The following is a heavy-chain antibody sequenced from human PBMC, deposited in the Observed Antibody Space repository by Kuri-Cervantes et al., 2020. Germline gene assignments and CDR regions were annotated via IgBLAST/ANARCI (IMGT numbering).Heavy chain of an antibody. V-gene: IGHV1-18*01. CDR1: GYTFTSYG. Sequence: ASVKVSCKASGYTFTSYGISWVRQAPGRGREWMGWISAYNGNTNYAQKLQGRVTMTTDTSTSTAYMELRSLISDDTAVYYCARRGGWLVPGAFDIWGQGTMVTVSS. CDR3: ARRGGWLVPGAFDI. D-gene: IGHD6-19*01. J-gene: IGHJ3*02. CDR2: ISAYNGNT.